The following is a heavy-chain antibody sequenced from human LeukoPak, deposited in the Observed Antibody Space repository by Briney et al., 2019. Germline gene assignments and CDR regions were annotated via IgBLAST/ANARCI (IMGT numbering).Heavy chain of an antibody. J-gene: IGHJ5*02. CDR1: GGSISSGGYY. CDR3: ARDPNGDNWFDP. CDR2: IYYSGST. Sequence: SQTLSLTCTVSGGSISSGGYYWSWIRQHPGKGLEWIGYIYYSGSTYYNPSLKSRVIISVDTSKNQFSLNLSSVTAADTAVYYCARDPNGDNWFDPWGQGTLVTVSS. V-gene: IGHV4-31*03. D-gene: IGHD4-17*01.